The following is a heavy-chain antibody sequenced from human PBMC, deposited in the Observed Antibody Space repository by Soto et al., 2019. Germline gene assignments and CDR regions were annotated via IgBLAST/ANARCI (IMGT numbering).Heavy chain of an antibody. CDR2: INAGNGNT. CDR3: ARVGDLGYCTSGVCYTPPAPDI. CDR1: GYTFTSYA. Sequence: ASVKVSCKASGYTFTSYAMHWVRQAPGQRLEWMGWINAGNGNTKYSQKLQGRVTITRDTSASTAYMELSSLRSEDTAVYYCARVGDLGYCTSGVCYTPPAPDIWGQGTLVTVSS. V-gene: IGHV1-3*01. D-gene: IGHD2-8*01. J-gene: IGHJ1*01.